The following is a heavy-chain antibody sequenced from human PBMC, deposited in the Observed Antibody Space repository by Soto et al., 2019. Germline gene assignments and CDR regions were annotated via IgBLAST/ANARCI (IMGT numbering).Heavy chain of an antibody. V-gene: IGHV3-23*01. J-gene: IGHJ3*01. CDR1: GFTLSMSA. CDR2: ISDSGDRT. Sequence: GGSLRLSCASSGFTLSMSAVNWVRQAPGKGLEWVSYISDSGDRTYYADSVKGRFTISRDRSKNTVSLQMDSLRAEDTAVYYCAKDRGIVVKAGDAFDVWGQGTKVTVSS. D-gene: IGHD3-16*02. CDR3: AKDRGIVVKAGDAFDV.